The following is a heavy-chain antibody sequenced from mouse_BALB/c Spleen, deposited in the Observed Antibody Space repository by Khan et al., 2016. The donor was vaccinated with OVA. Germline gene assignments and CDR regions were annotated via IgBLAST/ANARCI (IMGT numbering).Heavy chain of an antibody. V-gene: IGHV1-18*01. J-gene: IGHJ2*01. D-gene: IGHD1-1*01. Sequence: VQLQQSGPELVKPGASVKIPCKASGYTFTDYNMDWVKQSHGKSLEWIGDINPNHGGTIYNQKFKGKATLTVDKSSSTAYMELRSLTSEDTAIYYCARTGYGSLGYWSQGTTLTVSS. CDR1: GYTFTDYN. CDR2: INPNHGGT. CDR3: ARTGYGSLGY.